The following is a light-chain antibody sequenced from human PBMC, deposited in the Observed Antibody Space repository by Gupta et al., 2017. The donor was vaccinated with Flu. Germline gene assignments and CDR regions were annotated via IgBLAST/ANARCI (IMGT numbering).Light chain of an antibody. CDR3: VSHAGTNNTFV. V-gene: IGLV2-8*01. J-gene: IGLJ1*01. CDR2: EVN. CDR1: SSDVGVYDF. Sequence: QSALTHPPSTSGSPRTSVPISCIGSSSDVGVYDFVSCYQQRPGKAPKVIIHEVNQRLSGIPDRFSGSKYVNTASVTVSGLQAEDEADYYCVSHAGTNNTFVFGSGTKVTVL.